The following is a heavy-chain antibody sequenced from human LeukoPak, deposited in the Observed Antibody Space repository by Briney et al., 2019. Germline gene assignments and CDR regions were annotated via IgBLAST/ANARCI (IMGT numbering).Heavy chain of an antibody. D-gene: IGHD5-24*01. V-gene: IGHV3-73*01. J-gene: IGHJ4*02. CDR2: IRSKANSYAT. CDR1: GFTFSGSA. CDR3: ARIPEEEMATTDY. Sequence: GGSLRLSCAASGFTFSGSAMHWVRQASGKGLEWVGRIRSKANSYATAYAASVKGRFTISKDTSKSQVVLTMTNMDPVDTATYYCARIPEEEMATTDYWGQGALVTVSS.